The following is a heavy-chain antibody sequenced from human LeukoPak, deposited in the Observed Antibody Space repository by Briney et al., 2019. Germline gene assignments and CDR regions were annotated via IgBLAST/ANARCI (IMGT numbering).Heavy chain of an antibody. CDR3: ARDGRVGGVMWNSKSEGFDI. CDR1: GFTVSSNY. D-gene: IGHD3-16*01. J-gene: IGHJ3*02. Sequence: GGSLRLSRAASGFTVSSNYMNWVRQAPGKGLEWVSVIHSGYRTNYSDDVKGRCTISRDNSKKTLYLQMRSLRAEDTAVYYCARDGRVGGVMWNSKSEGFDIWGHGRMVTVSS. V-gene: IGHV3-66*01. CDR2: IHSGYRT.